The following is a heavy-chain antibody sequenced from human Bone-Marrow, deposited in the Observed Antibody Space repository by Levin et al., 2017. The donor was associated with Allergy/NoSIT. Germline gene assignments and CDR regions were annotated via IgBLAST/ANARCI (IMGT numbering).Heavy chain of an antibody. D-gene: IGHD2-15*01. CDR3: ARDRPPPGYCSGGSCYRYYGMDV. CDR2: ISSSSSTI. Sequence: PGGSLRLSCAASGFTFSSYSMNWVRQAPGKGLEWVSYISSSSSTIYYADSVKGRFTISRDNAKNSLYLQMNSLRAEDTAVYYCARDRPPPGYCSGGSCYRYYGMDVWGQGTTVTVSS. J-gene: IGHJ6*02. CDR1: GFTFSSYS. V-gene: IGHV3-48*04.